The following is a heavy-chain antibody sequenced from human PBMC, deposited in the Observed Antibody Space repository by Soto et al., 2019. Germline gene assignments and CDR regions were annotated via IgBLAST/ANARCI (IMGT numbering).Heavy chain of an antibody. CDR1: GGSISSGDYY. CDR3: AREVGYYDSSGYITENWFDP. V-gene: IGHV4-30-4*01. CDR2: IYYSGST. Sequence: SETLSLTCTVSGGSISSGDYYWSWIRQPPGKGLEWIGYIYYSGSTYYNPSLKSRVTISVDTSKNQFSLKLSSVTAADTAVYYCAREVGYYDSSGYITENWFDPWGQGTLVTVSS. J-gene: IGHJ5*02. D-gene: IGHD3-22*01.